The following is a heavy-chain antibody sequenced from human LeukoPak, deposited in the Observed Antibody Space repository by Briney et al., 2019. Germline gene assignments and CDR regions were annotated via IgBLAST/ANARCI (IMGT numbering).Heavy chain of an antibody. CDR2: ISWNSGSI. Sequence: GRSLRLSCAASGFTFDDYAMRWVRQAPGKGLEWVSGISWNSGSIGYADSVKGRFTISRDNAKNSLYLQMNSLRAEDTALYYCAKDKGVGATRGAFDIWGQGTMVTVSS. J-gene: IGHJ3*02. CDR3: AKDKGVGATRGAFDI. D-gene: IGHD1-26*01. V-gene: IGHV3-9*01. CDR1: GFTFDDYA.